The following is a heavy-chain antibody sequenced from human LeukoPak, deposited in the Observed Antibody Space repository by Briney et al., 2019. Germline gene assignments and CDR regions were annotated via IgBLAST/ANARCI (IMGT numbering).Heavy chain of an antibody. D-gene: IGHD5-18*01. CDR1: GYTFTSYG. J-gene: IGHJ4*02. CDR3: ARDPPVDTARRNY. CDR2: IIPILGIA. V-gene: IGHV1-69*04. Sequence: PRASVKVSCKASGYTFTSYGISWVRQAPGQGLEWMGRIIPILGIANYAQKFQGRVTITADKSTSTAYMELSSLRSEDTAVYYCARDPPVDTARRNYWGQGTLVTVSS.